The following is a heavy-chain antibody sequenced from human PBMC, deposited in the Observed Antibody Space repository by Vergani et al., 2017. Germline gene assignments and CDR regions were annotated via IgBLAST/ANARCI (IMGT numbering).Heavy chain of an antibody. Sequence: EVQLVESGGGLVQPGGSLRLSCAASGFTFSSYWMSWVRQAPGKGLEWVANIKQDGSEKYYVDSVKGRFTISRDNAKNSLYLQMNSLRAEDTAVYYCAKGGSVAEILNRFDYWGQGTLVTVSS. J-gene: IGHJ4*02. CDR3: AKGGSVAEILNRFDY. V-gene: IGHV3-7*03. CDR2: IKQDGSEK. CDR1: GFTFSSYW. D-gene: IGHD6-19*01.